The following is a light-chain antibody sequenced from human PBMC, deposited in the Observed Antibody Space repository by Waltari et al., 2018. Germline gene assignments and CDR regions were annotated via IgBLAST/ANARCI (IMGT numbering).Light chain of an antibody. Sequence: QSALTQPPSAAGPPGQSVTISGNGTSSDVRGYTNVSWYQPHPGKAPKLMIYEVSQRPSGVPDRFSGSKSGNTASPTVSGLQAEDEADYYCSSYAGSNNFVFGTGTKVTVL. V-gene: IGLV2-8*01. CDR2: EVS. CDR3: SSYAGSNNFV. CDR1: SSDVRGYTN. J-gene: IGLJ1*01.